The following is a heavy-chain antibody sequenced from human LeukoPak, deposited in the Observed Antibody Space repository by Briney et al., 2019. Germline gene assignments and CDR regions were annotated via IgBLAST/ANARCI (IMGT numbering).Heavy chain of an antibody. J-gene: IGHJ4*02. V-gene: IGHV1-18*04. CDR3: ARDSRYYYGSGSYLMFDY. CDR1: GYTFTAYY. D-gene: IGHD3-10*01. Sequence: ASLKVSCKASGYTFTAYYIHWVRQAPGQGLEWMGWISAYNGNTNYAQKLQGRVTMTTDTSTSTAYMELRSLRSDDTAVYYCARDSRYYYGSGSYLMFDYWGQGTLVTVPS. CDR2: ISAYNGNT.